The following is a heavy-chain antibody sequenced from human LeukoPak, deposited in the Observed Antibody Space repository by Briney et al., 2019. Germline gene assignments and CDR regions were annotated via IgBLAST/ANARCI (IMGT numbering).Heavy chain of an antibody. CDR2: INSDGSST. D-gene: IGHD3-10*01. V-gene: IGHV3-74*01. Sequence: GGSLRLSCAASGLTLISDWMHWVRQAPGKGLVWVSRINSDGSSTRYADSVKGRFTISRDNAKNTLYLQMNSLRAEDTAVYYCAELTSMVEQYWGQGTLVTVSS. CDR3: AELTSMVEQY. CDR1: GLTLISDW. J-gene: IGHJ4*02.